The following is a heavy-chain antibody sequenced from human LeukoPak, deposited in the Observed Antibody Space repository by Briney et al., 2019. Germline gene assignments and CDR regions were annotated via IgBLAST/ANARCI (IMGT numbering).Heavy chain of an antibody. CDR1: GYSFSTNM. V-gene: IGHV3-7*01. Sequence: GGSLRLSCVVSGYSFSTNMMTWVRQAPGKGLEWVATILPGGKESYRVESVKGRFTVSRDNAKNSPFLQMNSLRADGTAVYYCMSAHGYWGQGTLVTVSS. J-gene: IGHJ4*02. CDR2: ILPGGKES. CDR3: MSAHGY.